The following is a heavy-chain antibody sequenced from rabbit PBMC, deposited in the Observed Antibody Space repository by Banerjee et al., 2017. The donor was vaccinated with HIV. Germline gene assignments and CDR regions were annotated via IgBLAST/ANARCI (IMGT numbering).Heavy chain of an antibody. V-gene: IGHV1S40*01. CDR1: GFSFSSSYY. CDR2: IYAGSSGST. Sequence: QSLEESGGDLVKPGASLTLTCTASGFSFSSSYYMCWVRQAPGKGLEWIACIYAGSSGSTYYASWAKGRFTISKTSSTTVTLQMTSLTAADTATYFCARGAYAGYGGADYDYYFNLWGPGTLITV. CDR3: ARGAYAGYGGADYDYYFNL. D-gene: IGHD7-1*01. J-gene: IGHJ4*01.